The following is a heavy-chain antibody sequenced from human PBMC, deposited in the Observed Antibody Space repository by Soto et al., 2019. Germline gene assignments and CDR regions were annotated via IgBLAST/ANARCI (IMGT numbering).Heavy chain of an antibody. CDR1: GYTFTSYY. CDR2: INPSGGST. Sequence: ASVKVSCKASGYTFTSYYMHWVRQAPGQGLEWMGIINPSGGSTSYAQKFQGRVTMTRDTSTSTVYMELSSLRSEDTAVYYCAKDQISIAARSVFDYWGQGTLVTVSS. CDR3: AKDQISIAARSVFDY. V-gene: IGHV1-46*01. D-gene: IGHD6-6*01. J-gene: IGHJ4*02.